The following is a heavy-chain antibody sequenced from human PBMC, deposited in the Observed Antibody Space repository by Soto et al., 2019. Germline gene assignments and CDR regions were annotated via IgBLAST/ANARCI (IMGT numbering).Heavy chain of an antibody. D-gene: IGHD6-6*01. Sequence: QEQLVESGGDVVQPGGSLRLSCAASGFTLSSQDMHWVRQAPGKGLEWVAVLSYDGIAQYYADSVKGRFTISRDNSKNTLYLQMNSLRGEDTALYYCVKGGWYGSSSPYDRWGQGTLVTVSS. CDR1: GFTLSSQD. CDR3: VKGGWYGSSSPYDR. J-gene: IGHJ5*02. CDR2: LSYDGIAQ. V-gene: IGHV3-30*18.